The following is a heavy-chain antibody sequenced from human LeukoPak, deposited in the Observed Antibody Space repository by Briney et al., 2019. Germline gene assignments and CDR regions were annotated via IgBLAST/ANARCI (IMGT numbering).Heavy chain of an antibody. Sequence: GGSLRLSCEASGFTFGSHAMYWVRQAPGKGLEWVAGIGSGGSPHYADPVKGRFTISRDNSRNTVYLQINSLRAEDTAVYYCGNTTVGYSSGQKPAWPVDYWGQGTLVTVSS. CDR3: GNTTVGYSSGQKPAWPVDY. J-gene: IGHJ4*02. CDR1: GFTFGSHA. CDR2: IGSGGSP. V-gene: IGHV3-23*01. D-gene: IGHD5-18*01.